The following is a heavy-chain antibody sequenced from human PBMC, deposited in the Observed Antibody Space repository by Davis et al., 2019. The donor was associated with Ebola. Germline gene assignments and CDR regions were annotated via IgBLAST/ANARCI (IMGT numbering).Heavy chain of an antibody. CDR2: MNPNSGNT. D-gene: IGHD3-22*01. CDR3: ARGQQMNYYDSSGEGFDP. V-gene: IGHV1-8*03. Sequence: ASVKVSCKASGYTFTSYDINWVRQATGQGLEWMGWMNPNSGNTGYAQKFQGRVTITRNTSISTAYMELSSLRSEDTAVYYCARGQQMNYYDSSGEGFDPWGQGTLVTVSS. CDR1: GYTFTSYD. J-gene: IGHJ5*02.